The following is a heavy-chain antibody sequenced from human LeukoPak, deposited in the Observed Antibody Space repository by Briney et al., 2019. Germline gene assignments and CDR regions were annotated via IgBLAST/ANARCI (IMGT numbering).Heavy chain of an antibody. CDR3: ARGEEWIQLWFGWFDP. D-gene: IGHD5-18*01. J-gene: IGHJ5*02. CDR1: GDSVSSNSAA. Sequence: SQTLSLTCAISGDSVSSNSAAWNWIRQSPSRGLEWLGRTYYRSKWYNDYAVSVKSRITINPDTSKNQFSLQLNSVTPEDTAVYYCARGEEWIQLWFGWFDPWGQGTLVTVSS. CDR2: TYYRSKWYN. V-gene: IGHV6-1*01.